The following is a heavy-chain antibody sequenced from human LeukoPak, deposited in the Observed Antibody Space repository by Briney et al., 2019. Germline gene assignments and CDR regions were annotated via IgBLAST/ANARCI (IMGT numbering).Heavy chain of an antibody. D-gene: IGHD3-22*01. CDR1: GGSISTSSYY. CDR2: IYYSGYT. CDR3: ARDYYNSSGYYDY. Sequence: SETLSLTCTVSGGSISTSSYYWGWIRQPPGKGLEWIGTIYYSGYTYYNPSLESRVTIFVDTSKNQFSLKLSSVTAADTAVYYCARDYYNSSGYYDYWGQGTLVTVSS. V-gene: IGHV4-39*02. J-gene: IGHJ4*02.